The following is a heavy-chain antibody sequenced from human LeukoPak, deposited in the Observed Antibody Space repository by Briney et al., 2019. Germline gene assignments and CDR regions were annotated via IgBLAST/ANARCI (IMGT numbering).Heavy chain of an antibody. V-gene: IGHV1-46*01. Sequence: ASVKVSCKASGYTFTSYYMHWVRQAPGQGLEWMGIINPSGGSTSYAQKFQGRVTMTRDMSTSTVYMELSSLRSEDTAVYYCASPHSTLIDSTGAFDIWGQGTMVTVSS. CDR1: GYTFTSYY. D-gene: IGHD3-22*01. CDR2: INPSGGST. CDR3: ASPHSTLIDSTGAFDI. J-gene: IGHJ3*02.